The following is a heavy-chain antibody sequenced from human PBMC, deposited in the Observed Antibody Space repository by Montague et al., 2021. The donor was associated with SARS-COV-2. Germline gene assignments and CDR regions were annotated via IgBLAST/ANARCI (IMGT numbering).Heavy chain of an antibody. Sequence: SETLSLTCTVSGGSISSSSYYWGWIRQPPGKGLEWIGNIFYSGSTYYNTSLKSRVTISVDTSKNQFSLRLSSVTAADTAVYYCARPPYFYDSTHAFDIWGQGTMVTVPS. CDR3: ARPPYFYDSTHAFDI. V-gene: IGHV4-39*01. CDR1: GGSISSSSYY. D-gene: IGHD3-22*01. J-gene: IGHJ3*02. CDR2: IFYSGST.